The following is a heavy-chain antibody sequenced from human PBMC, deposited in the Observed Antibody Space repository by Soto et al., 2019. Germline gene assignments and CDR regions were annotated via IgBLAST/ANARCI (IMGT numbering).Heavy chain of an antibody. CDR2: IFYSGPT. CDR3: ARAGNYDVLSGRMYYFDS. CDR1: GDSITSGVHY. D-gene: IGHD3-3*01. V-gene: IGHV4-31*03. J-gene: IGHJ4*02. Sequence: SETLYLTCTVSGDSITSGVHYWSWIRQLPGKGLEWIGYIFYSGPTYYNPSLKSRVAISVDTSKNQFSLKLNSVTAADTAVYFCARAGNYDVLSGRMYYFDSWGQGTPVT.